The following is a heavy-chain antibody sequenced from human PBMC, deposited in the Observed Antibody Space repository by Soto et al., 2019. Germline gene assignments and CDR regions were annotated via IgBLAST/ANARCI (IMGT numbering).Heavy chain of an antibody. CDR3: ARWVGASNWFDP. D-gene: IGHD1-26*01. CDR1: GYTFTDYH. Sequence: ASVKVSCKASGYTFTDYHIHWLRQAPGQGLEWMGWINTNSGGTNYAQKFQGWVTMTRDTSINTAYVELSRLRSDDTAVYYCARWVGASNWFDPWGQGTLVTVSS. V-gene: IGHV1-2*04. CDR2: INTNSGGT. J-gene: IGHJ5*02.